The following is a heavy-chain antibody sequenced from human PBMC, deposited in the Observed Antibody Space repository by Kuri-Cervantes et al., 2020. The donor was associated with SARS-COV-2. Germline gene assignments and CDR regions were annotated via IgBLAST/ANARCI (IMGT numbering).Heavy chain of an antibody. J-gene: IGHJ4*02. V-gene: IGHV3-30*18. CDR3: AKDHFGVHDF. CDR2: ISYDGKKK. D-gene: IGHD2-21*01. CDR1: GFNFSRTD. Sequence: LSLTCAASGFNFSRTDMHWVRQASGKGLEWVAVISYDGKKKKCIGSGKGRFTISRDNSQNTVYLRMTNLRSEDTAMYYCAKDHFGVHDFWGQGTLVTVSS.